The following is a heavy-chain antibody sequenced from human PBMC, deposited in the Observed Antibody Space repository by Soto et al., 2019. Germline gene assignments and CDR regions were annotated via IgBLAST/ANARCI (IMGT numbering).Heavy chain of an antibody. D-gene: IGHD3-22*01. Sequence: GGSLRLSCAASGFTFSSYGMHWVRQAPGKGLEWVAVISYDGSNKYYADSVKGRFTISRDNSKNTLYLQMNSLRAEDTAVYYCAKVGPSLYYYDSSGYSDYWGQGTLVTVSS. J-gene: IGHJ4*02. CDR1: GFTFSSYG. V-gene: IGHV3-30*18. CDR3: AKVGPSLYYYDSSGYSDY. CDR2: ISYDGSNK.